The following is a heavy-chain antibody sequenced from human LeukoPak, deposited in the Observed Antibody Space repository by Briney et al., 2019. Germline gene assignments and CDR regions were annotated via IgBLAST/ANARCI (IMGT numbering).Heavy chain of an antibody. Sequence: PGRSLRLSCTASGFTFGDYAMSWVRQAPGKGLEWVGFIRSKAYGGTTEYTASVKGRFTISRDDSKSIAYLQMNSLKTEVTAVYYCTRPQSSITIFGVVIAYNWFDPWGQGTLVTVSS. D-gene: IGHD3-3*01. CDR3: TRPQSSITIFGVVIAYNWFDP. V-gene: IGHV3-49*04. CDR1: GFTFGDYA. J-gene: IGHJ5*02. CDR2: IRSKAYGGTT.